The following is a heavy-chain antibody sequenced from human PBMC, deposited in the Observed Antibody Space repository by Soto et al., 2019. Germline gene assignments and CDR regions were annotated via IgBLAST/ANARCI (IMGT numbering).Heavy chain of an antibody. CDR1: GFTSSSYA. CDR2: ISGSGGST. V-gene: IGHV3-23*01. Sequence: PGGSLRLSCAASGFTSSSYAMSWVRQAPGKGLEWVSAISGSGGSTYYADSVKGRFTISRDNSKNTLYLQMNSLRAEDTTVYYCANNLIEVVPPDYYYYGMDFWGKGTRVTFSS. J-gene: IGHJ6*04. D-gene: IGHD2-2*01. CDR3: ANNLIEVVPPDYYYYGMDF.